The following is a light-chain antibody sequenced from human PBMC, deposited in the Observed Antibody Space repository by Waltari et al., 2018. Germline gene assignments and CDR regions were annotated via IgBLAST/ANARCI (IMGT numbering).Light chain of an antibody. Sequence: DIVMTQSPDSLAVSLGERVTINCKSSQSVLYSSNNKNYLAWYQQKQGQPPKLLICWASTRASGVPDRFSGSGSGTDFTLTISSLQAEDVAVYYCQQYYSTPLTFGGGTKVEIK. J-gene: IGKJ4*01. CDR2: WAS. CDR3: QQYYSTPLT. V-gene: IGKV4-1*01. CDR1: QSVLYSSNNKNY.